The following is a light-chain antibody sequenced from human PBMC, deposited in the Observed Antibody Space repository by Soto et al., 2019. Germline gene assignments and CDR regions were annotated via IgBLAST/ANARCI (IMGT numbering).Light chain of an antibody. V-gene: IGKV3-20*01. CDR1: QSVSNNY. CDR3: QQYGSSGT. J-gene: IGKJ1*01. Sequence: VLTQYPATLSRSRGERATLSCRASQSVSNNYLAWYQQKPGQAPRLLIYGASNRATGIPDRFSGSGSGTTFTLTISRLEPEDFAVYYCQQYGSSGTFAQGTQLDIK. CDR2: GAS.